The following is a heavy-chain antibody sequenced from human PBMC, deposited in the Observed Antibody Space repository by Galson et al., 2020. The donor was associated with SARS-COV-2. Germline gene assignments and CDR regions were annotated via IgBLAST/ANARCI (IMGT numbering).Heavy chain of an antibody. CDR2: ISSDGSNI. V-gene: IGHV3-30*18. J-gene: IGHJ3*02. CDR3: AKRYCYDSSGYDYEDDDALEI. Sequence: TAGSLRLSCAASGFTFSSSGMHWFRQAPGKGLEWVSFISSDGSNIYYADSVKGRFTISRDNSKNTLYLQMNSLRAEDTAVYYCAKRYCYDSSGYDYEDDDALEIWGQGTMVTVSP. CDR1: GFTFSSSG. D-gene: IGHD3-22*01.